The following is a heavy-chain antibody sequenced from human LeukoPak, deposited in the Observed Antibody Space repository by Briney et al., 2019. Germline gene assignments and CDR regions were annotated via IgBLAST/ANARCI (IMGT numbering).Heavy chain of an antibody. D-gene: IGHD7-27*01. CDR1: GGSISSYY. J-gene: IGHJ4*02. V-gene: IGHV4-59*01. Sequence: SETLSLTCTVSGGSISSYYWSWIRQPPGKGMVWIGYIYYSGSTNYNPSLKSRVTISVDTSKNQFSLKLSSVTAADTAVYYCASSGEEDSNFDYWGQGTLVTVSS. CDR3: ASSGEEDSNFDY. CDR2: IYYSGST.